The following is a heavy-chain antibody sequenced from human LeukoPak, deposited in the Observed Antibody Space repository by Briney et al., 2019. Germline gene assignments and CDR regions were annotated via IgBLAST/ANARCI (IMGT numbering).Heavy chain of an antibody. Sequence: GSLRLSCAAPGFTFSSYAMSWVRQAPGKGLEWVSAISGSGGSTYYADSVKGRFTISRDNSKNTLYLQMNSLRAEDTAVYYCAKEQQIPNWFDPWGQGTLVTVSS. J-gene: IGHJ5*02. V-gene: IGHV3-23*01. CDR1: GFTFSSYA. CDR3: AKEQQIPNWFDP. D-gene: IGHD6-13*01. CDR2: ISGSGGST.